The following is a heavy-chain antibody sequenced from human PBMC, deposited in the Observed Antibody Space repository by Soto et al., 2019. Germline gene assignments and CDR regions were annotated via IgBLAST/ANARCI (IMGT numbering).Heavy chain of an antibody. Sequence: PSETLSLTCSVSGGSFSRYYWIWIRQPPGKGLGWIGYIYYSGSTNYNPSLKSRVTISVDTSKNQFSLKLSSVTAADTAVYYCARAADWNSNWFDPWGQGTLVTVSS. D-gene: IGHD1-7*01. J-gene: IGHJ5*02. CDR1: GGSFSRYY. CDR2: IYYSGST. CDR3: ARAADWNSNWFDP. V-gene: IGHV4-59*01.